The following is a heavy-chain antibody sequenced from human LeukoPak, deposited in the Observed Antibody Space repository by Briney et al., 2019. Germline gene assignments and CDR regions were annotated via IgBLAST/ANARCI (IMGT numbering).Heavy chain of an antibody. V-gene: IGHV3-30-3*01. J-gene: IGHJ3*02. D-gene: IGHD3-3*01. CDR2: ISYDGNNK. Sequence: GGSLRLSCAASGFTFTIYAMHWVRQAPGKGLEWVALISYDGNNKYYADSVKGRFSISRDNSKNTLFLQMNSLRVEDTAAYYCAKDRDYSFWSGSGAFDIWGQGTTVTVSS. CDR1: GFTFTIYA. CDR3: AKDRDYSFWSGSGAFDI.